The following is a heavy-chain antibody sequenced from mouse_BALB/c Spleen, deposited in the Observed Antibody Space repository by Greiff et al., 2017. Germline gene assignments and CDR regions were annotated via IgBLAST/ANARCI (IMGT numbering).Heavy chain of an antibody. CDR1: GYAFSSSW. D-gene: IGHD2-14*01. Sequence: QVQLKESGPELVKPGASVKISCKASGYAFSSSWMNWVKQRPGQGLEWIGRIYPGDGDTNYNGKFKGKATLTADKSSSTAYMQLSSLTSVDSAVYFCAREVRRDYYAMDYWGQGTSVTVSS. J-gene: IGHJ4*01. CDR3: AREVRRDYYAMDY. V-gene: IGHV1-82*01. CDR2: IYPGDGDT.